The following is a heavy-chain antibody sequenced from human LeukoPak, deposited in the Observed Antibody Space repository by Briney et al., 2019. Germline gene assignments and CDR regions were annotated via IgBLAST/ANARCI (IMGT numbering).Heavy chain of an antibody. CDR2: ISAYNGNT. V-gene: IGHV1-18*01. CDR1: GYTFTSYG. CDR3: ARDPSVLRYFDWLPWDYYYGMDV. D-gene: IGHD3-9*01. J-gene: IGHJ6*02. Sequence: ASVKVSCEASGYTFTSYGISWVRQAPGQGLEWMGWISAYNGNTNYAQKLQGRVTMTTDTSTSTAYMELRSLRSDDTAVYYCARDPSVLRYFDWLPWDYYYGMDVWGQGTTVTVSS.